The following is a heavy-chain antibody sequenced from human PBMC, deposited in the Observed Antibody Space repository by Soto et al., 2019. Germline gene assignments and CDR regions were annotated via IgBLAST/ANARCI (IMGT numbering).Heavy chain of an antibody. V-gene: IGHV3-7*01. D-gene: IGHD4-17*01. Sequence: GGSLRLSCAASGFTFSSYWMSWVRQAPGEGLEWVANIKQDGSEKYYVDSVKGRFTISRDNAKNSLYLQMNSLRAEDTAVYYCARCYGDYGIYYYYYYMDVWGKGTTVTVSS. J-gene: IGHJ6*03. CDR1: GFTFSSYW. CDR2: IKQDGSEK. CDR3: ARCYGDYGIYYYYYYMDV.